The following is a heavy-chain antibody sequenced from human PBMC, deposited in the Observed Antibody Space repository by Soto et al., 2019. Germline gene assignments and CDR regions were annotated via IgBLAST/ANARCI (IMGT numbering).Heavy chain of an antibody. CDR3: ARMESFGSLNWFDP. CDR2: MNPGSGDT. V-gene: IGHV1-8*02. Sequence: ASVKVSCKASGYTFTNNDVSWVRQATGQGLEWMGWMNPGSGDTGYAQKFQGRVTMTRDISIATAYMELNSLTSEDTAIYYCARMESFGSLNWFDPWGQGSLVTVSS. J-gene: IGHJ5*02. D-gene: IGHD5-18*01. CDR1: GYTFTNND.